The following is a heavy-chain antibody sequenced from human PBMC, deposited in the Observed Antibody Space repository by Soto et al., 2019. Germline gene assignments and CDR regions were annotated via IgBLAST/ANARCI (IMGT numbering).Heavy chain of an antibody. V-gene: IGHV1-8*01. D-gene: IGHD3-10*01. CDR1: GYTFTSYD. CDR3: ASMQGGGGTGVDY. CDR2: MNPNSGNT. Sequence: SVKVSCKAPGYTFTSYDINWVRQANGQGLAWMGWMNPNSGNTGYAQKFQGRVTMTRNTSISTGYMELSSLRSEHTAVYYCASMQGGGGTGVDYWGRGTMCAVSS. J-gene: IGHJ4*02.